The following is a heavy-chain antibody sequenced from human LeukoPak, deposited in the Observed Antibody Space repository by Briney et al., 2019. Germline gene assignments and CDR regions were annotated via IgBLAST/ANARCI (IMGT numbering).Heavy chain of an antibody. Sequence: SETLSLTCTVSGGSISNNNYYWAWIRQPPGKGLECIGSIYYSWSPYNNPSRKSRVTISVDPSKNQFSLRLSSVTAADTAVYYCATWTTAMTGFDYSGQGTLVTVSS. CDR3: ATWTTAMTGFDY. D-gene: IGHD3-9*01. J-gene: IGHJ4*02. CDR1: GGSISNNNYY. V-gene: IGHV4-39*01. CDR2: IYYSWSP.